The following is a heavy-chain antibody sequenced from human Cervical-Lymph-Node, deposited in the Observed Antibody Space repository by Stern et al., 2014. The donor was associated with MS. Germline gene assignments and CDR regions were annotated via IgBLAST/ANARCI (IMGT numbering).Heavy chain of an antibody. V-gene: IGHV5-51*01. J-gene: IGHJ4*01. Sequence: VQLVESGAEVKKPGESLKISCKGSGYSFTSHWIGWVRQMPRTGLEWMGVIYPGDSDTRYSKSFHGQVTTSADKSLRTAFLQWSRLKTSDTAFYYCARLGINSPLQYWGHGTLVTVSS. CDR3: ARLGINSPLQY. CDR2: IYPGDSDT. D-gene: IGHD1-26*01. CDR1: GYSFTSHW.